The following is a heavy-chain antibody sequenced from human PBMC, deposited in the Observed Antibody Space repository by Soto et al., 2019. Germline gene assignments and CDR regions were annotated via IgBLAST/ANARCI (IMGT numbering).Heavy chain of an antibody. CDR1: GGSISSSSYY. V-gene: IGHV4-39*01. J-gene: IGHJ2*01. CDR3: ARPLGATKWYFDL. CDR2: IYYSGST. D-gene: IGHD1-26*01. Sequence: QLQLQESGPGLVKPSETLSLTCTVSGGSISSSSYYWGWIRQPPGKGLEWIGSIYYSGSTYYNPSLKSRYXXSXHXXKTQCSLKLSSVTSADTAVYYCARPLGATKWYFDLWGRGTLVTVSS.